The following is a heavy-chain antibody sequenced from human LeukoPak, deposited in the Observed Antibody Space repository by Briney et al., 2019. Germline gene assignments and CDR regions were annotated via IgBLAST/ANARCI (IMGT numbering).Heavy chain of an antibody. Sequence: PSETLSLTCSVSGGSISSGGYYWSWIRQPPGKGLEWIGYIYHSGSTYYNPSLKSRVTISVDRSKNQFSLKLSSVTAADAAVYYCASPGGKIGYWGQGTLVTVSS. CDR1: GGSISSGGYY. J-gene: IGHJ4*02. CDR3: ASPGGKIGY. V-gene: IGHV4-30-2*01. CDR2: IYHSGST. D-gene: IGHD4-23*01.